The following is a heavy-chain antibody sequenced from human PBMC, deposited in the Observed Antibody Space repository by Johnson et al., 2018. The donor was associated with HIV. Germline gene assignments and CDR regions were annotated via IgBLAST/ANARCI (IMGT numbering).Heavy chain of an antibody. V-gene: IGHV3-13*01. CDR1: RFTFTYYD. Sequence: VQLVESGGGLVQPGGSLRLSCAASRFTFTYYDMHSVRQTIGEGLEWVSGIGTAGDTNYPGSVKGRFTISRENAKNSLYLQMNSLRGGDTAVYYCARGGAHDAFDIWGQGTMVTVSS. D-gene: IGHD3-16*01. CDR3: ARGGAHDAFDI. J-gene: IGHJ3*02. CDR2: IGTAGDT.